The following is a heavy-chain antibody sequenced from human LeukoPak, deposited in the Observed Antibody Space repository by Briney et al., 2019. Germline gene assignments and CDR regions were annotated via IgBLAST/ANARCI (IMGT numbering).Heavy chain of an antibody. J-gene: IGHJ4*02. D-gene: IGHD5-18*01. Sequence: KPSETLSLTCTVSGGSISSSSYYWGWIRQPPGKGLEWIGSIYYSGSTYYNPSLKSRVTMSIDTSKKQFSLKLRTAAAADTAVYYCARIEDVTRGYNHAYYFDYWGQGTLVTVSS. V-gene: IGHV4-39*07. CDR2: IYYSGST. CDR1: GGSISSSSYY. CDR3: ARIEDVTRGYNHAYYFDY.